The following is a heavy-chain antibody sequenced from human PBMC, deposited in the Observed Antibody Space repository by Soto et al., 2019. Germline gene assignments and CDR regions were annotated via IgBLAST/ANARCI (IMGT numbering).Heavy chain of an antibody. V-gene: IGHV3-7*05. Sequence: EVQSVESGGGLVQPGGSLRLSCAASGFTFGNYWMTWVRQAPGKGLEWVANIKGDGSAKSYLDSVRGRFTVSRDNAENSLFLQMNILRAEDTALYYCARDVSQGSSGYYLDAFDIWGQGTMVTVS. J-gene: IGHJ3*02. D-gene: IGHD6-25*01. CDR3: ARDVSQGSSGYYLDAFDI. CDR1: GFTFGNYW. CDR2: IKGDGSAK.